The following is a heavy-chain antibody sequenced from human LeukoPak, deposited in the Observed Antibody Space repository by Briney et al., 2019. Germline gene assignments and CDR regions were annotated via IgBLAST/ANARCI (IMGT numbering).Heavy chain of an antibody. J-gene: IGHJ5*02. D-gene: IGHD1-14*01. V-gene: IGHV1-8*01. Sequence: ASVKVPCKASGYSFTSFDINWVRLATGQGLEWMGWMNPNSGNTGYAQKFQGRVTMTRNTSISTAYMELSSLRSEDTAVYYCARGRGIINWFDPWGQGTLVTVSS. CDR3: ARGRGIINWFDP. CDR1: GYSFTSFD. CDR2: MNPNSGNT.